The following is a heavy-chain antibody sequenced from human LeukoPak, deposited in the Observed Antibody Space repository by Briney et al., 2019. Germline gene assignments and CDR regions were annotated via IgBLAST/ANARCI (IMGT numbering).Heavy chain of an antibody. V-gene: IGHV3-30*02. D-gene: IGHD3-10*01. CDR2: IRYDGSNK. CDR1: GFTFSSYG. Sequence: GGSLRLSCAASGFTFSSYGMHWVRQAPGKGLEWVAFIRYDGSNKYYADSVKGRFTISRDNSKNTLYLQMNSLRAEDTAVYYCARDRAYYYYYYMDVWGKGTTVTVSS. CDR3: ARDRAYYYYYYMDV. J-gene: IGHJ6*03.